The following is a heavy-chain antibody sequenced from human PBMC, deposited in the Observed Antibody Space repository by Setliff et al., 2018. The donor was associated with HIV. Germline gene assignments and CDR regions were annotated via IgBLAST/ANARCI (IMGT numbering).Heavy chain of an antibody. CDR2: IDPADSYT. CDR3: ARHFGYNPGWFDS. V-gene: IGHV5-10-1*01. J-gene: IGHJ5*01. D-gene: IGHD3-10*01. CDR1: GFSFTSYW. Sequence: PGESLKLSCKGSGFSFTSYWISWVRQMPGKGLEWMGRIDPADSYTNYSPSFQGHVTISIDKSISTASLHWSSLRTSDTAMYYCARHFGYNPGWFDSWGQGTLVTVSS.